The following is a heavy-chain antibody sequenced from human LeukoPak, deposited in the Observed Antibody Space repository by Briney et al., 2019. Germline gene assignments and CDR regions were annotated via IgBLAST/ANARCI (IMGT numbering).Heavy chain of an antibody. J-gene: IGHJ3*02. Sequence: ASVKVSCKASGYTFTSYYMHWVRQAPGQGLEWMGIINPSGGSTSYAQKFQGRVTMTRDMSTSTVYMELSSLRSEDTAVYYCARDYDILTGHDAFDIWGQGTMVTVSS. CDR3: ARDYDILTGHDAFDI. CDR1: GYTFTSYY. D-gene: IGHD3-9*01. CDR2: INPSGGST. V-gene: IGHV1-46*01.